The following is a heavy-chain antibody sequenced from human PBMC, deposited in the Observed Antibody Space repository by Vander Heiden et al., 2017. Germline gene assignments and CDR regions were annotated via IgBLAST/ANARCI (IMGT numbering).Heavy chain of an antibody. Sequence: QVQLVQSGAEVRKPGASVKVSCKVSGYILTELSMHWVRQAPGKGLEWMGGFDPDDGETIYAQNLQGRVTTTEDTSTNTAYMELSSLRSEDTAVDDGATLPYFYDSSTYGSFDGWGKGTMVTGSS. V-gene: IGHV1-24*01. CDR3: ATLPYFYDSSTYGSFDG. CDR1: GYILTELS. J-gene: IGHJ4*02. CDR2: FDPDDGET. D-gene: IGHD3-22*01.